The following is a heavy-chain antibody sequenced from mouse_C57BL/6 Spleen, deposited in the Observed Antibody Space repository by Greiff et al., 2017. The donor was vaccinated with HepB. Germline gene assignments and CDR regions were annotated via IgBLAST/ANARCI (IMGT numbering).Heavy chain of an antibody. CDR3: ARGGTVVPYWYFDV. Sequence: EVKLMESEGGLVQPGSSMKLSCTASGFTFSDYYMAWVRQVPEKGLEWVANINYDGSSTYYLDSLKSRFIISRDNAKNILYLQMSSLKSEDTATYYCARGGTVVPYWYFDVWGTGTTVTVSS. V-gene: IGHV5-16*01. D-gene: IGHD1-1*01. CDR1: GFTFSDYY. J-gene: IGHJ1*03. CDR2: INYDGSST.